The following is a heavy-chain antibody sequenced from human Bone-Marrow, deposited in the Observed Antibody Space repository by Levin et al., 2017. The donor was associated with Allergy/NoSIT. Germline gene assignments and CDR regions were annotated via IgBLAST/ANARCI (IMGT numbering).Heavy chain of an antibody. V-gene: IGHV3-9*01. CDR1: GFTFGDYA. J-gene: IGHJ3*02. CDR2: ISWNSGSI. CDR3: AKGADSSGSANGFDI. Sequence: PGGSLRLSCAASGFTFGDYAMHWVRQAPGKGLEWVSGISWNSGSINYADSVKGRFTISRDSAKNSLYLQMNSLRAEDTALYYCAKGADSSGSANGFDIWGQGTMVTVSS. D-gene: IGHD3-22*01.